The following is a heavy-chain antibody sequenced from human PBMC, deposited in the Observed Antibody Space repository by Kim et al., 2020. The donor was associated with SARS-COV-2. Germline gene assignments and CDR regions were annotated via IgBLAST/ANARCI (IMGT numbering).Heavy chain of an antibody. V-gene: IGHV3-23*01. Sequence: KGRFAIYRDKSKNTLYLQMNSLRAEDTAVYYCAQGPYCPGTTCYTVGAFDIWGHGTMVTVSS. D-gene: IGHD2-2*02. CDR3: AQGPYCPGTTCYTVGAFDI. J-gene: IGHJ3*02.